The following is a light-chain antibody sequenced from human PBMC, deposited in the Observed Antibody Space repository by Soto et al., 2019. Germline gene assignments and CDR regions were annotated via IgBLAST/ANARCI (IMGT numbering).Light chain of an antibody. CDR3: QQYYSYRWT. CDR2: AAS. CDR1: QGISSY. Sequence: AIRMTQAPSSLSASTGDRVTITCRASQGISSYLAWYQQKPGKAPKLLIYAASTLQSGVPSRFSGSGSGTDFTLTISCLQSEDFATYYCQQYYSYRWTLGQGTKVDI. V-gene: IGKV1-8*01. J-gene: IGKJ1*01.